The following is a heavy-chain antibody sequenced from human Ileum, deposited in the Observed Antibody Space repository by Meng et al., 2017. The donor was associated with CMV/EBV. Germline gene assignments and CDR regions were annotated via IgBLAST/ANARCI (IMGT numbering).Heavy chain of an antibody. CDR3: AKRNGAAAATTDY. CDR1: GFTFSSYA. D-gene: IGHD6-13*01. V-gene: IGHV3-23*03. CDR2: IYSGGSDT. J-gene: IGHJ4*02. Sequence: GESLKISCVASGFTFSSYAMSWARQAPGKGLEWVSLIYSGGSDTYYPDPVKGRFTISRDDSHNTLYLQMNSLRAEDTAFYYCAKRNGAAAATTDYWGQGTLVTVSS.